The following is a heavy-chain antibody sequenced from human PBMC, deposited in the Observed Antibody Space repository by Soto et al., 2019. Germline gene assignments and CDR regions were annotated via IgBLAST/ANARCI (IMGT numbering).Heavy chain of an antibody. CDR2: INPSGGST. CDR1: GYTFTSYY. V-gene: IGHV1-46*03. CDR3: ARGVGYYDILTGLAPYYYYMDV. D-gene: IGHD3-9*01. Sequence: GASVKVSCKASGYTFTSYYMHWVRQAPGQGLEWMGIINPSGGSTSYAQKFQGRVTMTRDTSTSTVYMELSSLRSEDTAVYYCARGVGYYDILTGLAPYYYYMDVWGKGTTVTVSS. J-gene: IGHJ6*03.